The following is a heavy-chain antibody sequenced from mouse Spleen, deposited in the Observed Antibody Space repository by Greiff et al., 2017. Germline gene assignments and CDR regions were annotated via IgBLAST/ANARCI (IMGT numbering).Heavy chain of an antibody. CDR3: ARPNYYRYDAYAMDY. CDR1: GYTFTDYN. Sequence: VQLKQSGPELVKPGASVKISCKASGYTFTDYNMHWVKQSHGKSLEWIGYIYPYNGGTGYNQKFKSKATLTVDNSSSTAYMELRSLTSEDSAVYYCARPNYYRYDAYAMDYWGQGTSVTVSS. J-gene: IGHJ4*01. CDR2: IYPYNGGT. V-gene: IGHV1S29*02. D-gene: IGHD2-14*01.